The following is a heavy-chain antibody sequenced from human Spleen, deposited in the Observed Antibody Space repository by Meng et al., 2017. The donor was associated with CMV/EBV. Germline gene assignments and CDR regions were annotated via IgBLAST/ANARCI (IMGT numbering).Heavy chain of an antibody. CDR2: ISGSGSST. V-gene: IGHV3-23*01. CDR1: GFTFSTYA. Sequence: GESLKISCAASGFTFSTYAMNWVRQAPGKGLEWVSGISGSGSSTYYADSVKGRFTISRDNSKNTLYLQMNSLRAEDTAVYYCARGPIAVAGILDYWGQGTLVTVSS. J-gene: IGHJ4*02. CDR3: ARGPIAVAGILDY. D-gene: IGHD6-19*01.